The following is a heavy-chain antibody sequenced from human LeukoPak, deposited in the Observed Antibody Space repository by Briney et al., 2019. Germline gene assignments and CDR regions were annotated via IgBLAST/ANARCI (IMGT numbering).Heavy chain of an antibody. Sequence: PSETLSLTCTVSGGSISSSSYYWGWIRQPPGKGLEWIGSIYYSGSTYYNPSLKSRVTISVDTSKNQFSLKLSSVTAADTAVYYCARVIAVAGTYYFDHWGQGTLVTVSS. J-gene: IGHJ4*02. D-gene: IGHD6-19*01. CDR2: IYYSGST. CDR1: GGSISSSSYY. V-gene: IGHV4-39*07. CDR3: ARVIAVAGTYYFDH.